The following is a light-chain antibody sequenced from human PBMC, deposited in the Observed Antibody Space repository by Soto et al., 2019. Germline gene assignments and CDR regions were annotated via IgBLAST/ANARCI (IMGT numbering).Light chain of an antibody. J-gene: IGLJ1*01. V-gene: IGLV2-8*01. Sequence: QSALTQPPSASGSPGQSVTISCTGTSSDIGRYKYVSWYQQHPGKAPKVLISEVSERPSGVPDRFSGSKSGNTASLTVSGLQPEDEADYYCSSYAGSNTYVFGTGTKLTVL. CDR2: EVS. CDR3: SSYAGSNTYV. CDR1: SSDIGRYKY.